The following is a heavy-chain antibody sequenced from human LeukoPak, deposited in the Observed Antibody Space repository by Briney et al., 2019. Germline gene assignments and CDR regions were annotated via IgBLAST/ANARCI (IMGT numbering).Heavy chain of an antibody. Sequence: SSETLSLTCTVSGYSISSGYYWGWIRQPPGKGLEWIGSIYHSGSTYYNPSLKSRVTISVDTSKNQFSLKLSSVTAADTAVYYCARDQIYYYGSGSYGWDGRRDWFDPWGQGTLVTVSS. V-gene: IGHV4-38-2*02. CDR3: ARDQIYYYGSGSYGWDGRRDWFDP. J-gene: IGHJ5*02. D-gene: IGHD3-10*01. CDR2: IYHSGST. CDR1: GYSISSGYY.